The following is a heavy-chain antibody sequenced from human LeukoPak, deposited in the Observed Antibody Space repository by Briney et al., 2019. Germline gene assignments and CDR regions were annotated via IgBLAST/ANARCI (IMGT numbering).Heavy chain of an antibody. CDR1: GYTFTGYY. Sequence: GASVKVSCKASGYTFTGYYMHWVRQAPGQGLEWTGWINPNSGGTNYAQKFQGRVTMTRDTSISTAYMELSRLRSDDTAVYYCARDLYRDSLPVSWFDPWGQGTLVTVSS. D-gene: IGHD4-11*01. J-gene: IGHJ5*02. CDR2: INPNSGGT. CDR3: ARDLYRDSLPVSWFDP. V-gene: IGHV1-2*02.